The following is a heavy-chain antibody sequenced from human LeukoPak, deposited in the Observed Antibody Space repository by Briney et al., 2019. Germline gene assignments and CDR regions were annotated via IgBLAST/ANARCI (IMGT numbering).Heavy chain of an antibody. CDR2: ISAYSGNT. CDR1: GYTFTSYG. J-gene: IGHJ5*02. D-gene: IGHD2-8*01. Sequence: ASVKVSCKASGYTFTSYGISWVRQAPGQGLEWMGWISAYSGNTNYAQKLQGRVTMTTDTSTSTAYMELRSLRSDDTAVYYCARVRTRGVYAVGNWFDPWGQGTLVTVSS. CDR3: ARVRTRGVYAVGNWFDP. V-gene: IGHV1-18*01.